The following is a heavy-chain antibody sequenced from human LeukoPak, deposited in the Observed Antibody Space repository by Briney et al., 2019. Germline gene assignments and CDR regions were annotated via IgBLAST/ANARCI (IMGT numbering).Heavy chain of an antibody. Sequence: SETLSLTCIVSGGSISSYYWSWIRQPPGKGLEWIGYIYYSGSTNYNPSLKSRVTISVDTSKNQFSLKLSSVTAADTAVYYCARVVPAALYYYGMDVWGQGTTVTVSS. V-gene: IGHV4-59*01. CDR3: ARVVPAALYYYGMDV. D-gene: IGHD2-2*01. CDR1: GGSISSYY. CDR2: IYYSGST. J-gene: IGHJ6*02.